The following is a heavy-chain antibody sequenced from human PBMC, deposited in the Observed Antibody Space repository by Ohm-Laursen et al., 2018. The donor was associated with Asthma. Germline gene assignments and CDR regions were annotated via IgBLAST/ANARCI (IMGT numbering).Heavy chain of an antibody. CDR3: AREDYYGAGSCDF. CDR1: GFTFGDYG. Sequence: SLRLSCAASGFTFGDYGMHWVRQAPGKGLEWVTVISYDGGNKYYADSVEGRFTISRDNSKNTLYLHMNSLRVEDTAVYYCAREDYYGAGSCDFWGQGTLVTVSS. CDR2: ISYDGGNK. D-gene: IGHD3-10*01. J-gene: IGHJ4*02. V-gene: IGHV3-30*03.